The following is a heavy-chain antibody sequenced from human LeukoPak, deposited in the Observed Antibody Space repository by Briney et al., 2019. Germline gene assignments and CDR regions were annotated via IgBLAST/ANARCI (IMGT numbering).Heavy chain of an antibody. CDR2: IYYSGST. CDR1: GGSISSSSYY. CDR3: ARVRIPDVGSSGYYLLGDFDY. J-gene: IGHJ4*02. D-gene: IGHD3-22*01. V-gene: IGHV4-39*07. Sequence: TSETLSLTCTVSGGSISSSSYYWGWIRQPPGKGLEWIGSIYYSGSTYYNPSLKSRVTIPVDTSKNQFSLKLSSVTAADTAVYYCARVRIPDVGSSGYYLLGDFDYWGQGTLVTVSS.